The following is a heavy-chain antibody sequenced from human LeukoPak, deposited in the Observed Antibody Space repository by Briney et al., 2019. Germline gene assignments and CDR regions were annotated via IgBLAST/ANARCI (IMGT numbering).Heavy chain of an antibody. D-gene: IGHD3-10*01. CDR3: YGSGSYLNWTVEQFDY. CDR2: IIPIFGTA. J-gene: IGHJ4*02. CDR1: GGTFSSYA. Sequence: ASVKVSCKASGGTFSSYAISWVRQAPGQGLEWMGGIIPIFGTANYAQKFQGRVTITADESTSTAYTELSSLRSEDTAVYYCYGSGSYLNWTVEQFDYWGQGTLVTVSS. V-gene: IGHV1-69*13.